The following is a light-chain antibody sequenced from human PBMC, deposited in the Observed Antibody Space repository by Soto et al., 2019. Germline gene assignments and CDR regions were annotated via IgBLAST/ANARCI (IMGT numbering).Light chain of an antibody. Sequence: QSVLTQPPSASGTPGQRVTISCSGSSSNIGSNAVNWYQHLPGTAPKLLIYGNSQRPSGVPDRFSGSKSGTSASLAISGLQSEDEADYYCAAWDDSLNGPVFGGGTQLTVL. CDR1: SSNIGSNA. CDR3: AAWDDSLNGPV. CDR2: GNS. J-gene: IGLJ2*01. V-gene: IGLV1-44*01.